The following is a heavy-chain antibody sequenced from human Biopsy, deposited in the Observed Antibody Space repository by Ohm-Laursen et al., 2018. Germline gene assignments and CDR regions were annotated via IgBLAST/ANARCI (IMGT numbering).Heavy chain of an antibody. J-gene: IGHJ4*02. CDR2: ITHSGYT. Sequence: TLSLTCAVYSGSSSSNYWTWIRQPPGKGLEWIGEITHSGYTNYNPSLKSRVAVSVDTSKNQFSLKLSSVTAADTAVYYCASRLYGPNPIDYWGQGTLVTVSS. CDR1: SGSSSSNY. CDR3: ASRLYGPNPIDY. V-gene: IGHV4-34*01. D-gene: IGHD2-8*01.